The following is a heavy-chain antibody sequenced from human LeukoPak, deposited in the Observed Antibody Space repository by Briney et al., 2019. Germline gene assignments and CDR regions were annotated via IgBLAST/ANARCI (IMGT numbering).Heavy chain of an antibody. J-gene: IGHJ3*02. CDR1: GGSISSSSYY. Sequence: SETLSLTCTVSGGSISSSSYYWGWIRQPPGKGLEWIGSIYYSGSTYYNPSLKSRVTISVDTSKNQFSLKLSPVTAADTAVYYCARLGFRITMVRGVIGAFDIWGQGTMVTVSS. CDR2: IYYSGST. CDR3: ARLGFRITMVRGVIGAFDI. V-gene: IGHV4-39*07. D-gene: IGHD3-10*01.